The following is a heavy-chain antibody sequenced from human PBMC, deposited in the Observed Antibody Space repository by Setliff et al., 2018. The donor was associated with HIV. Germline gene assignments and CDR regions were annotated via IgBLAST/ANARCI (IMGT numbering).Heavy chain of an antibody. CDR3: ARHRPWEVDFFDI. D-gene: IGHD1-26*01. V-gene: IGHV4-59*08. CDR1: GGSMRNYY. Sequence: PSETLSLTCSVSGGSMRNYYWSWIRQPPRKGLEWVGYISYNGITTYNPSLKSRVTISVDTSKNQFSLKLTSVTAADPAVYYCARHRPWEVDFFDIWGQGTMVTVSS. CDR2: ISYNGIT. J-gene: IGHJ3*02.